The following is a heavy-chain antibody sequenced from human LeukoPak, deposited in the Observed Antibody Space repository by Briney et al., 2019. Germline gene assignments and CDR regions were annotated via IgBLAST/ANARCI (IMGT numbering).Heavy chain of an antibody. CDR1: GYTFTSYA. V-gene: IGHV1-18*01. D-gene: IGHD3-9*01. J-gene: IGHJ6*02. Sequence: GASVKVSCKASGYTFTSYAISWVRQAPGQGLEWMGGIIPIFGTANYAQKFQGRVTMTTDTSTSTAYMELRSLRSDDTAVYYCARDLLWLGYYDILTGSYYYGMDVWGQGTTVTVSS. CDR3: ARDLLWLGYYDILTGSYYYGMDV. CDR2: IIPIFGTA.